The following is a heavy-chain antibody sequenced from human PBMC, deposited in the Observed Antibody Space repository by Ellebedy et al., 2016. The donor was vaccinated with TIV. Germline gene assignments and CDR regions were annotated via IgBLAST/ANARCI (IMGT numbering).Heavy chain of an antibody. Sequence: MPSETLSFTCAVPGGSISSSNWWSWVRQPPGKGLEWIGEIYHSGSTNYNPSLKSRVTISVDTSKNQFSLKLSAVTAADTAVYYCAGDWWSGLDTAMVLYYWGQGTLVTVSS. CDR2: IYHSGST. V-gene: IGHV4-4*02. D-gene: IGHD5-18*01. J-gene: IGHJ4*02. CDR3: AGDWWSGLDTAMVLYY. CDR1: GGSISSSNW.